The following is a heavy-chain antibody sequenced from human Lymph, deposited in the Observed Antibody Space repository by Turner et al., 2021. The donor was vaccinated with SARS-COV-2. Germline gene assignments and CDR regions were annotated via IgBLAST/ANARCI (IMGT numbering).Heavy chain of an antibody. Sequence: EWQLLEPGGAWVRPGGSLRLPCPPPGFTFVDYPMHWVRQAPGEGVEWVSGISRNSGGRGYEDYVEGRFTISRNNAKNSLYLLMNSLRVEDTALYYCAKDRRGEQLVRLFDYWGQGTLVTVSS. J-gene: IGHJ4*02. CDR1: GFTFVDYP. V-gene: IGHV3-9*01. D-gene: IGHD6-6*01. CDR2: ISRNSGGR. CDR3: AKDRRGEQLVRLFDY.